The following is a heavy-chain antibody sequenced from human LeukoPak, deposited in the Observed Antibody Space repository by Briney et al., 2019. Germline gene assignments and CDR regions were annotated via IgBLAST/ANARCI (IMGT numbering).Heavy chain of an antibody. Sequence: SETLSLTCTVSGGSISSSSYYWGWIRQPPGKGLEWIGNIYYSGSTYYNPSLKSRVTISVDTSKNQFSLKLSSVTAADTAVYYCARLEQQLGCDYWGQGTLVTVSS. CDR2: IYYSGST. V-gene: IGHV4-39*01. CDR1: GGSISSSSYY. D-gene: IGHD6-13*01. J-gene: IGHJ4*02. CDR3: ARLEQQLGCDY.